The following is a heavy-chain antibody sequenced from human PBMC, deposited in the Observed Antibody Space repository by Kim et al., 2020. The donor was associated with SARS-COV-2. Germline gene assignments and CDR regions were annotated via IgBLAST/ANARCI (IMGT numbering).Heavy chain of an antibody. D-gene: IGHD4-17*01. J-gene: IGHJ4*02. Sequence: APKVQGRVTLTTDTSTNTAYMELWSLRSDDAAMYYCARGAYGDVSFDYWGQGALVTVSS. CDR3: ARGAYGDVSFDY. V-gene: IGHV1-18*01.